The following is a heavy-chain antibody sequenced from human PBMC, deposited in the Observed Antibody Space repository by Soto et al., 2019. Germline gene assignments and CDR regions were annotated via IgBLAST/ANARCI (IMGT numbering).Heavy chain of an antibody. CDR1: GYTFTGYY. CDR3: ARDAVYYDILTGYLGGMDV. Sequence: ASVKVSCKASGYTFTGYYMHWVRQAPGQGLEWMGWINPNSGGTNYAQKFQGWVTMTRDTSISTAYMELSRLRSDDTVVYYCARDAVYYDILTGYLGGMDVWGQGTTVTVSS. D-gene: IGHD3-9*01. V-gene: IGHV1-2*04. CDR2: INPNSGGT. J-gene: IGHJ6*02.